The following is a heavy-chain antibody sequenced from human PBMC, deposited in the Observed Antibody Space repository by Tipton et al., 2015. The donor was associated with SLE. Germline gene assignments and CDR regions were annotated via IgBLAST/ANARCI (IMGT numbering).Heavy chain of an antibody. Sequence: TLSLTCTVSGDPVSSGSYYWSWIRQPAGKGLEWIGRLYTFGSTTYNPSLKSRVTISVDTSKNQFSLKLNSMTAADTAVYYCARGGGSLGCWGQGTRVTVSS. D-gene: IGHD3-16*01. CDR1: GDPVSSGSYY. CDR2: LYTFGST. CDR3: ARGGGSLGC. J-gene: IGHJ4*02. V-gene: IGHV4-61*02.